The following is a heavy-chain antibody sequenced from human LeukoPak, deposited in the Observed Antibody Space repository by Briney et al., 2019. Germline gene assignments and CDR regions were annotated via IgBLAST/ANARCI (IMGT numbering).Heavy chain of an antibody. Sequence: PSETLSLTCTVSGGSISSGSYYWSWIRQPAGKGLEWIGRIYTSGSTNYNPSLKSRVTISVDTSKNQFSLKLSSVTAADTAVYYCARVQYYDSSGGLAFDIWGQGTMVTVSS. J-gene: IGHJ3*02. CDR1: GGSISSGSYY. CDR2: IYTSGST. CDR3: ARVQYYDSSGGLAFDI. V-gene: IGHV4-61*02. D-gene: IGHD3-22*01.